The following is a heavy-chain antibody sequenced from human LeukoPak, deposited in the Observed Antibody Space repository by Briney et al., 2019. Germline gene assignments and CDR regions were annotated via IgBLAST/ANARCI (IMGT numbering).Heavy chain of an antibody. J-gene: IGHJ4*02. CDR1: GGSISSYY. D-gene: IGHD6-19*01. CDR3: ARGSRWLVETFDY. Sequence: SETLSLTCTVSGGSISSYYRSWIRQPPGKGLEWIGYIYYSGSTNYNPSLKSRVTISVDTSKNQFSLKLSSVTAADTAVYYCARGSRWLVETFDYWGQGTLVTVSS. CDR2: IYYSGST. V-gene: IGHV4-59*01.